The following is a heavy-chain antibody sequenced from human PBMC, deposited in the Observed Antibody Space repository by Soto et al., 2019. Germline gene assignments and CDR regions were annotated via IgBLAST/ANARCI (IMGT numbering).Heavy chain of an antibody. CDR3: AKAITFGGVNAFDI. Sequence: EVQLLESGGGLVQPGGSLRLSCAASAFTFSSYAMSWVRPAPGKGLEWVSAISGSAGSTYYADSVKGRFTISRDNSKNTLYLQMNSLRAEDTAVYYCAKAITFGGVNAFDIWGQGTMVTVSS. CDR2: ISGSAGST. J-gene: IGHJ3*02. CDR1: AFTFSSYA. V-gene: IGHV3-23*01. D-gene: IGHD3-16*01.